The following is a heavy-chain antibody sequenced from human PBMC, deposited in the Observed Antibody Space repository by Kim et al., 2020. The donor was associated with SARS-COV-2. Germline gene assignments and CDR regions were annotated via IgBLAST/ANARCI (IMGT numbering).Heavy chain of an antibody. J-gene: IGHJ3*02. D-gene: IGHD6-25*01. Sequence: SETLSLTCTVSGGSISSSSNYWGWIRHPPGKGLEWITSIYYSGTTYYNPSLKSRVTISVDTAKTQFSLKLSSVTAAATAVYYCASIAARGRALDSWCQGT. CDR1: GGSISSSSNY. CDR3: ASIAARGRALDS. V-gene: IGHV4-39*01. CDR2: IYYSGTT.